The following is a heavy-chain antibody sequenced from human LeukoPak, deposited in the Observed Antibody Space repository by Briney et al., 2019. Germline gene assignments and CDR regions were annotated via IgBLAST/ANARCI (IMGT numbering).Heavy chain of an antibody. J-gene: IGHJ3*02. D-gene: IGHD2-2*01. CDR2: FDPEDGET. V-gene: IGHV1-24*01. Sequence: GASVKVSCKVSGYTLTELSMHWVRQAPGKGLEWMGGFDPEDGETIYAQKFQGRVTMTEDTSTDTAYMELSSLRSEDTAVYYCATDQGEYQLLGSAFDIWGQGTMVTVSS. CDR3: ATDQGEYQLLGSAFDI. CDR1: GYTLTELS.